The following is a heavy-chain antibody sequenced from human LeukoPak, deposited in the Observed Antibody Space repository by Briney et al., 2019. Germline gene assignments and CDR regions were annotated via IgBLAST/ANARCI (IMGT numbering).Heavy chain of an antibody. V-gene: IGHV4-34*01. CDR3: ARVVAAAGSRGDWFDP. Sequence: SETLSLTCAVYGGSFSGYYWSWLRQPPGKGLEWIGEINHSGSTNYNPSLKSRVTISVDTSKNQFSLKLSSVTAADTAVYYCARVVAAAGSRGDWFDPWGQGTLVTVSS. CDR2: INHSGST. J-gene: IGHJ5*02. CDR1: GGSFSGYY. D-gene: IGHD6-13*01.